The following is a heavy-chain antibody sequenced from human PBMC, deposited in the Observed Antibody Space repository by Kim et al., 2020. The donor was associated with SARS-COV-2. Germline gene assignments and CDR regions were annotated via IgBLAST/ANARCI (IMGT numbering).Heavy chain of an antibody. CDR2: INPSGGST. CDR3: ARDLDVPSPLLGYYGMDV. V-gene: IGHV1-46*01. Sequence: ASVKVSCKASGYTFTSYYMHWVRQAPGQGLEWMGIINPSGGSTSYAQKFQGGVTMTRDTSTSTVYMELSSLRSEDTAVYYCARDLDVPSPLLGYYGMDVWGQGTTVTVSS. D-gene: IGHD3-10*02. CDR1: GYTFTSYY. J-gene: IGHJ6*02.